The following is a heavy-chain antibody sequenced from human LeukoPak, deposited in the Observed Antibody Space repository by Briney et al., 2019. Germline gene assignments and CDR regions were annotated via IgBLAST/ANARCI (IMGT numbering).Heavy chain of an antibody. V-gene: IGHV4-39*07. Sequence: PSETLSLTCTVSGGSISSSSYYWGWIRQPPGKGLEWIGSIYYSGSTYYNPSLKSRVTISVDTSKNQFSLKLSSVTAADTAVYYCARDYYYDSSGYAFDIWGQGTMVTVSS. D-gene: IGHD3-22*01. J-gene: IGHJ3*02. CDR1: GGSISSSSYY. CDR3: ARDYYYDSSGYAFDI. CDR2: IYYSGST.